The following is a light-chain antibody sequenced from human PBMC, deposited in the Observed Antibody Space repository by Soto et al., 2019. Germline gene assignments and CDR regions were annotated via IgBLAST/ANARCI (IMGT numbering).Light chain of an antibody. Sequence: EIVLTQSPGTLSLSPGERATLSCRASQSVSSRYFAWYQQKPGQAPRLLIYGASSRATGIPDRFSGSGSGTDFPLTSTILEPEDFAVYYWQHYGTSPLTFGGGTKVEIK. J-gene: IGKJ4*01. V-gene: IGKV3-20*01. CDR3: QHYGTSPLT. CDR1: QSVSSRY. CDR2: GAS.